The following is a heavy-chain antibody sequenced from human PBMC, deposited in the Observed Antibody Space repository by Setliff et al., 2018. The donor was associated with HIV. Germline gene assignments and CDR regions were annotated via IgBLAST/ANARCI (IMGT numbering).Heavy chain of an antibody. J-gene: IGHJ4*02. V-gene: IGHV1-46*01. CDR3: ARDRTAGYHYDYGY. Sequence: ASVKVSCKASGYSFSTYYMHWVRQAPGQGLEWMGVINPSGGTTRYAQKFQGRVTLTRDTSTNTVYMEVSSLTSEDTAVYYCARDRTAGYHYDYGYWGQGTLVTVSS. CDR1: GYSFSTYY. D-gene: IGHD3-16*01. CDR2: INPSGGTT.